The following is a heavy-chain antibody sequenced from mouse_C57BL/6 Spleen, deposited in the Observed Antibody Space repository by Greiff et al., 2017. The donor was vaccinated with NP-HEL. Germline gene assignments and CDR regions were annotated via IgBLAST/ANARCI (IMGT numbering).Heavy chain of an antibody. D-gene: IGHD3-1*01. CDR1: GYTFTSYW. Sequence: QVQLQQPGAELVKPGASVKLSCKASGYTFTSYWMHWVKQRPGQGLEWIGMIHPNSGSTNYNEKFKSKATLTVDKSSSTAYMQLSSLTSEDSAVYYCARDRSSGRLDYWGQGTTLTVSS. CDR3: ARDRSSGRLDY. CDR2: IHPNSGST. V-gene: IGHV1-64*01. J-gene: IGHJ2*01.